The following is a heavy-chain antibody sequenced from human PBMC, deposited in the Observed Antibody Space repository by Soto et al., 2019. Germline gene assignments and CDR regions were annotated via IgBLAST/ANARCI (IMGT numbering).Heavy chain of an antibody. CDR3: AHVMTTVTTARPCYFDY. CDR1: GFSLSTSGVG. J-gene: IGHJ4*02. CDR2: IYWDDDK. D-gene: IGHD4-17*01. V-gene: IGHV2-5*02. Sequence: QITLKESGPTLVKPTQTLTLTCTFSGFSLSTSGVGVGWIRQPPGKALEWLALIYWDDDKRYSPSLKSRLTLTKDTTKNQVVLTMTNMDPVDTATYYCAHVMTTVTTARPCYFDYWGQGTLVTVSS.